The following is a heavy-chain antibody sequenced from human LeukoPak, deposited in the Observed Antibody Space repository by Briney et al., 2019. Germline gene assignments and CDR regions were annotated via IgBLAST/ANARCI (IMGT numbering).Heavy chain of an antibody. D-gene: IGHD3-3*01. CDR1: GFTFTNFA. Sequence: GGSLRLSCAASGFTFTNFAMSWVRQAPGKGLEWLSAISSSGDTYYADSVKGRFTISRDNSKNTLYLQMNSLRAEDTAVYYCAKDRGLMIFGVVRWGQGTLVTVSS. V-gene: IGHV3-23*01. CDR2: ISSSGDT. CDR3: AKDRGLMIFGVVR. J-gene: IGHJ4*02.